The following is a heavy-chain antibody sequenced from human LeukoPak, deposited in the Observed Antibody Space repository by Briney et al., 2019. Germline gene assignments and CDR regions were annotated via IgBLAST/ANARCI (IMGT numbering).Heavy chain of an antibody. J-gene: IGHJ4*02. CDR2: ISNSDSTI. CDR3: VRDRGYCTGGTCYSVFDY. D-gene: IGHD2-15*01. CDR1: GFTFSSYE. Sequence: GGSLRLSCAASGFTFSSYEMNWVRQAPGKGLEWVSYISNSDSTIYYADSVKGRFTISRDNAQKSLYLQMNSLRAEDTAVYYCVRDRGYCTGGTCYSVFDYWGQGALVTVSS. V-gene: IGHV3-48*03.